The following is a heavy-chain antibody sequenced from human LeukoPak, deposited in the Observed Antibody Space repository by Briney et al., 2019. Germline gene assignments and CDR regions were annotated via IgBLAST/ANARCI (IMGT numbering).Heavy chain of an antibody. J-gene: IGHJ5*02. CDR3: AKDEKEGNWFDP. CDR1: GFTFSSYA. CDR2: ISGSGGST. V-gene: IGHV3-23*01. Sequence: GGSLRLSCAASGFTFSSYAMSWVRQAPGKGLEWVSAISGSGGSTYYADSVKGRFTISRDNSKNTLYLQMNSLRAEDTVVYYCAKDEKEGNWFDPWGQGTLVTVSS.